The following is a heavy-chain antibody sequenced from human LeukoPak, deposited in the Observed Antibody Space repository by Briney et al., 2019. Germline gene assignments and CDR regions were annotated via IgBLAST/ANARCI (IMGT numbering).Heavy chain of an antibody. CDR3: AKHPYGSGSPGPNYYFDY. Sequence: GGSLRLSCAASGFTFSSYAMSWVRQAPGKGLEWVSAISGGGGSTYYADSVKGRFTISRDNSKNTLYLQMNSLRAEDTAVYYCAKHPYGSGSPGPNYYFDYWGQGTLVTVSS. D-gene: IGHD3-10*01. CDR1: GFTFSSYA. CDR2: ISGGGGST. V-gene: IGHV3-23*01. J-gene: IGHJ4*02.